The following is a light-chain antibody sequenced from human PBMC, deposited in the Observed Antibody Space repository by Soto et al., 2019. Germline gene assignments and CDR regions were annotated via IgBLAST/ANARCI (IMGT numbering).Light chain of an antibody. Sequence: DIQMTQSPSTLSASVGDRDTITCRASQSISSWLAWYQQKPGKAPKLLIYKASSLESGVPSRFSGSGSGTEFTLTISSLQPDDFATYYCQQYNSSPLTFGGGTKVDIK. CDR1: QSISSW. J-gene: IGKJ4*01. CDR2: KAS. CDR3: QQYNSSPLT. V-gene: IGKV1-5*03.